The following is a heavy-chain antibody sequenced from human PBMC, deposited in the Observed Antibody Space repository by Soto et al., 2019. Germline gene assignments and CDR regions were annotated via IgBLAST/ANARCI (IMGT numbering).Heavy chain of an antibody. CDR2: MGGSGGST. J-gene: IGHJ5*01. V-gene: IGHV3-23*01. D-gene: IGHD3-10*01. CDR3: AKDLPGALLPTCFDS. CDR1: GFTFSSYA. Sequence: EVQLLESGGGLVQPGGSLRLSCAASGFTFSSYAMSWVRQAPGKGLEWVSAMGGSGGSTYYADSVKGRFTISRDNSKNTLYLQINSLRAEDTAVYYCAKDLPGALLPTCFDSWGQGTLVTVSA.